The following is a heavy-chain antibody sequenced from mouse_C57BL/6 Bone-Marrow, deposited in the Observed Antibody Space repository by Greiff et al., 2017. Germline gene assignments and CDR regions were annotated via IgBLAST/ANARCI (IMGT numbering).Heavy chain of an antibody. CDR3: TREGNYGSSPDY. Sequence: EVKLVESGEGLVKPGGSLKLSCAASGFTFSSYAMSWVRQTPEKRLEWVAYISSGGDYIYYADTVKGRFTISRDNARNTLYMQMSSLKSEDTAMYYCTREGNYGSSPDYWGQGTTLTVSS. J-gene: IGHJ2*01. D-gene: IGHD1-1*01. CDR1: GFTFSSYA. CDR2: ISSGGDYI. V-gene: IGHV5-9-1*02.